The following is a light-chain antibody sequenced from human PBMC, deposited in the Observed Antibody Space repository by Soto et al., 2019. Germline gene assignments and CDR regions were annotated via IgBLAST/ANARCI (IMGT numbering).Light chain of an antibody. CDR3: QQYNNRPPHT. Sequence: EVVMVQSPDTLSVSPGERATPSYRPSKSFGTNLAWYQQKPGQPPRLLIYAASARPTDIPDRFSGSGSGTEFILSISRLQSEDFAVYYCQQYNNRPPHTFGQGTKLELK. CDR2: AAS. J-gene: IGKJ2*01. V-gene: IGKV3-15*01. CDR1: KSFGTN.